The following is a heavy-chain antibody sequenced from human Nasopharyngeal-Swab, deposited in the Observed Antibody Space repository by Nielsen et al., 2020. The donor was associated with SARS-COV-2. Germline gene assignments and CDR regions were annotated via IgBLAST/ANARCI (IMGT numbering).Heavy chain of an antibody. J-gene: IGHJ6*03. CDR3: VKDLSIAVAGLYYYYYMDV. D-gene: IGHD6-19*01. V-gene: IGHV3-64D*06. CDR2: ISSNGGST. CDR1: GFTFSSYA. Sequence: GESLKISCSASGFTFSSYAMHWVRQASGKGLEYVSAISSNGGSTYYADSVKGRFTISRDNSKNTLYLQMSSLRAEDTAVYYCVKDLSIAVAGLYYYYYMDVWGKGTTVTVSS.